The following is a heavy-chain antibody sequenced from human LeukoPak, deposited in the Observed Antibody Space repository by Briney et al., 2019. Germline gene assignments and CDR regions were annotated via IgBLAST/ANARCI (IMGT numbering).Heavy chain of an antibody. Sequence: GESLKISCEGSGYSFTTYWIGWVRQMPGKGLEWMGIIYPGDSDTRYSPSLQGQVTISTDKSITTAYLQWSSLKASDTAMYYCARAAGVDADFFDYWGQGTPVIVSS. CDR3: ARAAGVDADFFDY. V-gene: IGHV5-51*01. CDR1: GYSFTTYW. CDR2: IYPGDSDT. J-gene: IGHJ4*02. D-gene: IGHD3-3*01.